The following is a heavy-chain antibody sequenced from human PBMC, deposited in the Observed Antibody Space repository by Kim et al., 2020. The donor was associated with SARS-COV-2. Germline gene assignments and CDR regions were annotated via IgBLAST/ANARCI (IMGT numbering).Heavy chain of an antibody. CDR1: GGTFSSYA. D-gene: IGHD2-15*01. V-gene: IGHV1-69*13. CDR2: IIPIFGTA. J-gene: IGHJ4*02. Sequence: SVKVSCKASGGTFSSYAISWVRQAPGQGLEWMGGIIPIFGTANYAQKFQGRVTITADESTSTAYMELSSLRSEDTAVYYCARAKYCSGGSCYSRMDYWGQGTLVTVSS. CDR3: ARAKYCSGGSCYSRMDY.